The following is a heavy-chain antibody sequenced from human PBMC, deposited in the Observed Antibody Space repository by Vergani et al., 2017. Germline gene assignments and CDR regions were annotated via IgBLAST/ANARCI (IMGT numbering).Heavy chain of an antibody. Sequence: QVQLVESGGGVVQPGRSLRLSCAASGFTFSSYAMHWVRQAPGKGLEWVAVISYDGSNKYYADSVKGRFTSSRDNSKNTLYLQMNSLRAEDTAVYYCAREVGVYYDSSAGEYFQHWGQGTLVTVSS. CDR1: GFTFSSYA. D-gene: IGHD3-22*01. J-gene: IGHJ1*01. CDR3: AREVGVYYDSSAGEYFQH. CDR2: ISYDGSNK. V-gene: IGHV3-30-3*01.